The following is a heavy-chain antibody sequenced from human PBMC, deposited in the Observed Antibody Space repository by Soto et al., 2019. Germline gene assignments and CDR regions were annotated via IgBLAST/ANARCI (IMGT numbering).Heavy chain of an antibody. J-gene: IGHJ4*02. D-gene: IGHD3-10*01. V-gene: IGHV2-5*02. CDR1: GFSLRTDGVG. CDR2: IYWDDDK. Sequence: QITLKESGPTLVIPTQTLTLTCTFSGFSLRTDGVGVGWLRQPPGKALEWLALIYWDDDKRYSPSLRNRLTIXKXXSKNQVVLTMTNMDPVDTATYYCAHRGLRFLGPDYWGQGILVTVSS. CDR3: AHRGLRFLGPDY.